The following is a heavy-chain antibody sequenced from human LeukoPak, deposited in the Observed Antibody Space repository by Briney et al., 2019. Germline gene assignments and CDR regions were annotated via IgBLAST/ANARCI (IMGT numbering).Heavy chain of an antibody. CDR2: VSNSGDTT. CDR1: GFTFSTYG. J-gene: IGHJ4*02. Sequence: GGSLRLTCVASGFTFSTYGMIWVRQAPGKGPEWVSLVSNSGDTTNYADSVKGRFTISRDNSKNTLYLQMDSLRAEDTAAYYCANIGSSTFGSTGFWGQGTLVTVSS. V-gene: IGHV3-23*01. CDR3: ANIGSSTFGSTGF. D-gene: IGHD3-16*01.